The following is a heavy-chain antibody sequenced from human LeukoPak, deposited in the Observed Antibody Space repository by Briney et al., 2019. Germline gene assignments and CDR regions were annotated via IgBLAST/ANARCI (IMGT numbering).Heavy chain of an antibody. CDR2: ISAYNGNT. D-gene: IGHD4-17*01. J-gene: IGHJ3*02. CDR3: ARDHDYGDYVSAFDI. V-gene: IGHV1-18*01. CDR1: GYTFTSYG. Sequence: ASVKVSCKASGYTFTSYGISWVRQAPEQGLEWMGWISAYNGNTNYAQKLQGRVTMTTDTSTSTAYMELRSLRSDDTAVYYCARDHDYGDYVSAFDIWGQGTMVTVSS.